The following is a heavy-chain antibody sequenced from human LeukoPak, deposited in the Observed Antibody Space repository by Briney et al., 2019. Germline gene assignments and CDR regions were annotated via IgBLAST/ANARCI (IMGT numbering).Heavy chain of an antibody. CDR3: ARIPEDYDSSGYYYQFDY. Sequence: SETLSLTCTVSGGSISSYYWSWIRQPPGKGLEWIGYIYYSGSTNYNPSLKSRVTISVDKSKNQFSLKLSSVTAADTAVYYCARIPEDYDSSGYYYQFDYWGQGTLVTVSS. CDR2: IYYSGST. D-gene: IGHD3-22*01. J-gene: IGHJ4*02. CDR1: GGSISSYY. V-gene: IGHV4-59*12.